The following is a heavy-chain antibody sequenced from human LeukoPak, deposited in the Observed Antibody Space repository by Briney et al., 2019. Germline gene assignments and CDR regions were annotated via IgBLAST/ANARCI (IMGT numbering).Heavy chain of an antibody. CDR1: GFTFSSYA. CDR3: ARDPLYTNSPPSYFDY. D-gene: IGHD2-2*02. Sequence: GRSLRLSCAASGFTFSSYAINWVRQAPGKGLEWVAVISYDGSSKDYADSVKGRFTISRDNSKNTLYLHMNSLRAEDAAVYYCARDPLYTNSPPSYFDYWGQGTLVTVSS. V-gene: IGHV3-30-3*01. CDR2: ISYDGSSK. J-gene: IGHJ4*02.